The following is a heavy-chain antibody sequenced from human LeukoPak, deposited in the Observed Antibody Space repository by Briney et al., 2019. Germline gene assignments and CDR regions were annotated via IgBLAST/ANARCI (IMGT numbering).Heavy chain of an antibody. V-gene: IGHV3-53*01. J-gene: IGHJ4*02. CDR1: GFTVSSNY. Sequence: PGGFLRLSCAASGFTVSSNYMSWVRQAPGKGLEWVSVIYSGGSTYYADSVRGRFTISRDNSKNTLYLQMNSLRAEDTAVYYCARVAVPGIDYWGQGTLVTVSS. CDR2: IYSGGST. CDR3: ARVAVPGIDY. D-gene: IGHD6-19*01.